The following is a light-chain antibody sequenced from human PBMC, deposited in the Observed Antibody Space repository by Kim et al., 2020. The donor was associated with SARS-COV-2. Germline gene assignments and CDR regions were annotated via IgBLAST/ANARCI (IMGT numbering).Light chain of an antibody. CDR1: QSISSW. V-gene: IGKV1-5*03. J-gene: IGKJ3*01. CDR3: QQYNSYSPRT. CDR2: KAS. Sequence: DIQMTQSPSTLSASVGDRVTITCRASQSISSWLAWYQQKPGKAPKLLIYKASSLESGVPSRFSGSGSGTEFTLTISSLQPDDFATYCCQQYNSYSPRTFGPGNKVDIK.